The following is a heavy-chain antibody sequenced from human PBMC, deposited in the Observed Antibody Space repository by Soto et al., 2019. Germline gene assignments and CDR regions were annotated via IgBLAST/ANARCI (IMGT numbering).Heavy chain of an antibody. V-gene: IGHV3-48*01. J-gene: IGHJ4*02. CDR3: AALPVAGRDVDY. CDR2: ISSSSGTK. CDR1: GFTFSSYS. Sequence: DVQLVESGGGPVQPGGSLSLSCVASGFTFSSYSMNWVRQAPGKGLEWVSYISSSSGTKYYADSVEGRFTISRDNAKNSLHLQMNNLRAEDTAIYYCAALPVAGRDVDYWGQGTLVTVSS. D-gene: IGHD6-19*01.